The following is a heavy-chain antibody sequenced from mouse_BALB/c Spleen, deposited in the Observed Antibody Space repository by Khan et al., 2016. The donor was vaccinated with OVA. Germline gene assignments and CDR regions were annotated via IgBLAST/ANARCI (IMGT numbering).Heavy chain of an antibody. V-gene: IGHV5-6*01. J-gene: IGHJ3*01. Sequence: EVQLVESGGDVVKPGGSLKLSCAASGFTFSTYGMSWVRQTPDKRLEWVATVSTGGHYTYYPATVKGRFTISRDNAKNTLYLQMSSLKSEDTAMFYCARLAYYYDSAGFAYWGQGTLVTVSA. CDR2: VSTGGHYT. D-gene: IGHD1-1*01. CDR1: GFTFSTYG. CDR3: ARLAYYYDSAGFAY.